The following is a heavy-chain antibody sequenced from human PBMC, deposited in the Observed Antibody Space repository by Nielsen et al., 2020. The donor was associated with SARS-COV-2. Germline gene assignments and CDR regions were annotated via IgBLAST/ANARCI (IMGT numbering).Heavy chain of an antibody. CDR1: GFIFSDYA. CDR3: VRVRDDGYYYDTGPFDY. CDR2: IGTSDGST. J-gene: IGHJ4*02. D-gene: IGHD3-22*01. V-gene: IGHV3-23*01. Sequence: GGSLRLSCAASGFIFSDYAMSWVRQAPGKGLEWVSLIGTSDGSTYYADSVKGRFSISRDNSKNTLYLQMNSLTVDDTAVYYCVRVRDDGYYYDTGPFDYWGQGTLVTVSS.